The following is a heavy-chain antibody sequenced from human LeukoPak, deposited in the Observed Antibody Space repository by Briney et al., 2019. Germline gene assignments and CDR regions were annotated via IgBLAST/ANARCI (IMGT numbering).Heavy chain of an antibody. Sequence: ASVKVSCKGSGYTFTAYYIHWVRQAPGQGLEWMGWINPKTGGTNFAQKFQGRVSMTRDTSINTAYMDLSRLRSDDTAVYYCARGGILVQLWLSDYWGQGTLVTVSS. CDR3: ARGGILVQLWLSDY. CDR2: INPKTGGT. D-gene: IGHD3-10*01. CDR1: GYTFTAYY. V-gene: IGHV1-2*02. J-gene: IGHJ4*02.